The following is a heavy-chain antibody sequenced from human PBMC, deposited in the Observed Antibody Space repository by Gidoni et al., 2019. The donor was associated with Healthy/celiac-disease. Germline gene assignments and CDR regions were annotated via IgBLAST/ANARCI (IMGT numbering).Heavy chain of an antibody. D-gene: IGHD2-15*01. J-gene: IGHJ6*03. Sequence: EVQLVESVGGLVKPGGSLSLSCAASGFTFRSYSMNWVGQAPGKGLEWVSSISSSSSYIYYADSVKGRFTISRDNAKNSLYLQMNSLRAEDTAVYYCARDQGVASLLLHYYYYYMDVWGKGTTVTVSS. CDR1: GFTFRSYS. CDR3: ARDQGVASLLLHYYYYYMDV. V-gene: IGHV3-21*01. CDR2: ISSSSSYI.